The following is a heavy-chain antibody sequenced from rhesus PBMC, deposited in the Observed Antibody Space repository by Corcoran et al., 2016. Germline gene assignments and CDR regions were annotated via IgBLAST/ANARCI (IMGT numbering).Heavy chain of an antibody. J-gene: IGHJ4*01. CDR3: TKGPPSFDF. Sequence: QVQLQESGPGLVEPSETLSLTCTVSGASMTTSCWIWLRQSPEKGLEWIGEINGDSGHSTYNPSLRSRVTISRDASKSQFSLRLNSVTAADAAVYYCTKGPPSFDFWGQGVLVTVSS. V-gene: IGHV4-80*01. CDR2: INGDSGHS. CDR1: GASMTTSC.